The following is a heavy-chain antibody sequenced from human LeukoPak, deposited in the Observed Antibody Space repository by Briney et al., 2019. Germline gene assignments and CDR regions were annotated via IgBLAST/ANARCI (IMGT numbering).Heavy chain of an antibody. Sequence: GASVKVSCKASGYTFTDYYIHWVRQAPGQGLEWMGWINPASGGTNYAQKFQGRVTMTRDTSISTAYMELSRLRSDDTAVYYCARDEGSSGWSYYFDYWGQGTLVTVSS. CDR1: GYTFTDYY. CDR3: ARDEGSSGWSYYFDY. V-gene: IGHV1-2*02. J-gene: IGHJ4*02. D-gene: IGHD6-19*01. CDR2: INPASGGT.